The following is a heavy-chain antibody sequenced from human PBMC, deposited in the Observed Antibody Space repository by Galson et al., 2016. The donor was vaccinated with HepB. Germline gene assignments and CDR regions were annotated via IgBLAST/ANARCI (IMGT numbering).Heavy chain of an antibody. CDR2: TSGIADIT. Sequence: SLRLSCAASGFIFSAYAMHWVRQAPGTGLECVSATSGIADITHYVDSVKGRFTTSKDFSKSTLYLQMSSLRVEDTAVYYCVRVVNGSYYTWGQGTLVTVSS. CDR3: VRVVNGSYYT. V-gene: IGHV3-64D*06. D-gene: IGHD1-26*01. CDR1: GFIFSAYA. J-gene: IGHJ5*02.